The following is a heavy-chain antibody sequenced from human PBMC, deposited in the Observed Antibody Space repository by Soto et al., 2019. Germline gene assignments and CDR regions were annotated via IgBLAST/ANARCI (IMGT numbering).Heavy chain of an antibody. J-gene: IGHJ4*02. CDR1: GYTFTSYD. Sequence: ASVKVSCKASGYTFTSYDINWVRQATGQGLEWMGWMNPNSGNTGYAQKSQGRVTMTRDTSISTAYMELSSLRSEDSAVYYCARVTPYRRGYFFDYWGLGTLVTVSS. V-gene: IGHV1-8*01. CDR2: MNPNSGNT. D-gene: IGHD2-2*01. CDR3: ARVTPYRRGYFFDY.